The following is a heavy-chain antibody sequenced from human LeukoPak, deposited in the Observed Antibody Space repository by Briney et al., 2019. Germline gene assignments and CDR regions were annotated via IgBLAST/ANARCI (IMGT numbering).Heavy chain of an antibody. CDR3: ARIVSPKSFDI. CDR2: ISSSSSYI. CDR1: GFTFSSYS. Sequence: GGSLRLSCAASGFTFSSYSMSWVRQAPGKGLEWVSSISSSSSYIYYADSVKGRFTISRDNAKNSLYLQMNSLRAEDTAVYYCARIVSPKSFDIWGQGTMVTVSS. D-gene: IGHD5/OR15-5a*01. V-gene: IGHV3-21*01. J-gene: IGHJ3*02.